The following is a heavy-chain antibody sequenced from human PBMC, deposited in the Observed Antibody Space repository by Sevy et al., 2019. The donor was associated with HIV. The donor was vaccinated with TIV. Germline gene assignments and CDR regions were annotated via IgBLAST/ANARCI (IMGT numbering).Heavy chain of an antibody. D-gene: IGHD6-13*01. CDR1: GGTFSSYA. CDR2: IIPIFGTA. Sequence: ASVKVSCKASGGTFSSYAISWVRQAPGQGLEWMGGIIPIFGTANYAQKFQGRVTITADESTSTAYMELSSLRSEDTAVYYCARSPREAAAFGDEYYFVYWGQGTLVTVSS. V-gene: IGHV1-69*13. J-gene: IGHJ4*02. CDR3: ARSPREAAAFGDEYYFVY.